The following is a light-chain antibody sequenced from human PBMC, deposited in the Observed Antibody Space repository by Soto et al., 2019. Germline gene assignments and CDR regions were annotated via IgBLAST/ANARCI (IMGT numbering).Light chain of an antibody. Sequence: QSALTQPASVSGSPGQSITISCTGTISNVGSYNLVSWYQQHPGKAPKLIIYEVNKRPSGVSNRFSGSKSGNTASLTISGLQTDEEADYYCYSYEGGRVFGGGTKLTVL. CDR2: EVN. J-gene: IGLJ3*02. V-gene: IGLV2-23*02. CDR3: YSYEGGRV. CDR1: ISNVGSYNL.